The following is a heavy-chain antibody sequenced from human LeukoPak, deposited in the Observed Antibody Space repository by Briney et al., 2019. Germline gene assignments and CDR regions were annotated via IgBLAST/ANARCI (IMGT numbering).Heavy chain of an antibody. CDR3: ARYGAAGDEAFDV. D-gene: IGHD6-13*01. CDR2: INSGGNT. V-gene: IGHV3-53*01. J-gene: IGHJ3*01. CDR1: GFSGSSNY. Sequence: SLRLCCAASGFSGSSNYMRWVRQPRGGGLEVVSVINSGGNTYYADSVKGRFTISRDNSKNTVHLQMNSLRAEDTALYYCARYGAAGDEAFDVWGQGTMVTVSS.